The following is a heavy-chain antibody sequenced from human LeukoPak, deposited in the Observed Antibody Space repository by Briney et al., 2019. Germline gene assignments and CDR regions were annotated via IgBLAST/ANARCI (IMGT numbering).Heavy chain of an antibody. CDR3: ARVGVVPAAIPDGFDI. CDR2: IYSGGST. J-gene: IGHJ3*02. Sequence: GGSRRLSCAASGFTVSSNYMSWVRQAPGKGLEWVSVIYSGGSTYYADSVKGRFTISRDNSKNTLYLQMNSLTAEDTAVYYCARVGVVPAAIPDGFDIWGQGTMVTVSS. CDR1: GFTVSSNY. D-gene: IGHD2-2*01. V-gene: IGHV3-53*01.